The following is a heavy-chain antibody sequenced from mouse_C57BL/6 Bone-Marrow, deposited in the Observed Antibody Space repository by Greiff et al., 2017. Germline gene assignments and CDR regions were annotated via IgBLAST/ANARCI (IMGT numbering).Heavy chain of an antibody. Sequence: DVMLVESGGGLVKPGGSLKLSCAASGFTFRSYTMSWVRQTPEKRLEWVATISGGGGNTYYPDSVKGRFTISRDNAKNTLYLQMSSLRSEDTALYYCARGGGSSYLAYWGQGTLVTVSA. V-gene: IGHV5-9*01. CDR1: GFTFRSYT. J-gene: IGHJ3*01. D-gene: IGHD1-1*01. CDR3: ARGGGSSYLAY. CDR2: ISGGGGNT.